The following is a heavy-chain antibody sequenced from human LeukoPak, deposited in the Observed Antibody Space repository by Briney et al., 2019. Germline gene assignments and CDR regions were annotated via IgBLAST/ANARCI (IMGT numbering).Heavy chain of an antibody. D-gene: IGHD6-13*01. CDR1: GGTFSSYA. Sequence: SVKVSCKASGGTFSSYAISWVRQAPGQGLEWMGGIIPIFGTANYAQKFQGRVTITADESTSTAYMELSSLRSDDTAVYYCASNKIAAAGSFDYWGQGTLVTVSS. CDR2: IIPIFGTA. V-gene: IGHV1-69*13. CDR3: ASNKIAAAGSFDY. J-gene: IGHJ4*02.